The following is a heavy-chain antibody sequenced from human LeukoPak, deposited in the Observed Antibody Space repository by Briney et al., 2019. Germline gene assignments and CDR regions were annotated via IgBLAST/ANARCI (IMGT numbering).Heavy chain of an antibody. CDR2: INPNSGGT. Sequence: ASVKVSCKASGYTFTSYGISWVRQAPGQGLEWMGWINPNSGGTNYAQKFQGRVTMTRDTSISTAYMELSRLRSDDTAVYYCARDPSGAAAGLNWFDPWGQGTLVTVSS. CDR3: ARDPSGAAAGLNWFDP. J-gene: IGHJ5*02. CDR1: GYTFTSYG. V-gene: IGHV1-2*02. D-gene: IGHD6-13*01.